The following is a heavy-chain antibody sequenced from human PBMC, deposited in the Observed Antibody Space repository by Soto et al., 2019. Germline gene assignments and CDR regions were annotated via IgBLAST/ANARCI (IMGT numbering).Heavy chain of an antibody. CDR1: GFTFSSYA. D-gene: IGHD4-17*01. Sequence: EVQLLESGGGLVQPGGSLRLSCAASGFTFSSYAMSWVRQAPGKGLEWVSAVSGSGGSTYYADSVKGRFTISRDNSKNSLYLQMNSLRAEDTAVYYCATGAYGDYSFDYWGKGTLVTVSS. CDR2: VSGSGGST. J-gene: IGHJ4*02. V-gene: IGHV3-23*01. CDR3: ATGAYGDYSFDY.